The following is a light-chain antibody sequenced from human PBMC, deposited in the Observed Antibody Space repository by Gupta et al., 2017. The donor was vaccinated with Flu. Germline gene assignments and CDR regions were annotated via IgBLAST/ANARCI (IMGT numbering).Light chain of an antibody. J-gene: IGLJ3*02. V-gene: IGLV1-40*01. CDR2: GNS. Sequence: QSVLTQPPSVSGAPGPRVTISCPGSSSNIGAGYDVHWYQQLPGTAPKLLIYGNSNRPSGVPDRFSGSKSGTSASLAITGLQAEDEADYYCQSYDSSLSGSVFGGGTKLT. CDR1: SSNIGAGYD. CDR3: QSYDSSLSGSV.